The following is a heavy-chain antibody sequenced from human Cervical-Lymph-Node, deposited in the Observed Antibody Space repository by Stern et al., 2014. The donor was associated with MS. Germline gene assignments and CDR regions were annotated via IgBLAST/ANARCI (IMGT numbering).Heavy chain of an antibody. J-gene: IGHJ4*02. CDR2: INADNGNT. V-gene: IGHV1-3*01. CDR3: ASSVTV. D-gene: IGHD4-11*01. CDR1: GYNFTTYA. Sequence: QVQLVQSGAEVKKPGASVKVSCKASGYNFTTYAMHWVRQAPGQGLEWMGWINADNGNTKYSQRFQDRVTVTRDTSASTAYMELSSLTFEDTAIYYCASSVTVWGQGTLVTVSS.